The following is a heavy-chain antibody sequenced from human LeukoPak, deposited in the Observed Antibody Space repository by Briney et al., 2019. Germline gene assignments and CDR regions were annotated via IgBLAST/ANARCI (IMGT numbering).Heavy chain of an antibody. CDR1: GFTFDDSA. Sequence: GGSLRLSCAASGFTFDDSAMHWVRQAPGHVLALVSGISWNSGSIGYADSVKGRFTISRDNAKNSLYLQMNSLRAEDTALYYCAKANAGIAARHGMDVWGQGTTVTVSS. CDR2: ISWNSGSI. D-gene: IGHD6-6*01. J-gene: IGHJ6*02. CDR3: AKANAGIAARHGMDV. V-gene: IGHV3-9*01.